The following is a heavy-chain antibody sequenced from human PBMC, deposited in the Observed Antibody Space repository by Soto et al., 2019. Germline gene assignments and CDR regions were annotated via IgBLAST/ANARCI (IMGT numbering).Heavy chain of an antibody. Sequence: EVQLVESGGGLVKPGGSLRLSCAASGFNFNSYTINWVRQAPGKRLEWLSSISSSGYIFSTDSVRGRFTISRDNAKNSVYLHKTSLRAEDTAVYFCARDCSGGSCYPGMDVWGQGTTVTVSS. J-gene: IGHJ6*02. CDR3: ARDCSGGSCYPGMDV. CDR2: ISSSGYI. V-gene: IGHV3-21*01. D-gene: IGHD2-15*01. CDR1: GFNFNSYT.